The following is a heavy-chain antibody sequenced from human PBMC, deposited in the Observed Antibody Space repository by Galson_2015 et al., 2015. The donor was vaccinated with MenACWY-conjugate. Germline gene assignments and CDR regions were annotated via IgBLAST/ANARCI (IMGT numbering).Heavy chain of an antibody. V-gene: IGHV3-23*01. D-gene: IGHD2-8*01. CDR3: AKYVYMDV. CDR2: ISDSGAAT. CDR1: GFTFRQYA. J-gene: IGHJ6*03. Sequence: SLRLSCAVSGFTFRQYAMSWVRQAPGTGLEWVAIISDSGAATHYIDSVKGRFTISRDNSKNTLYLQMSRLRADDTALYYCAKYVYMDVWGKGTTVAVSS.